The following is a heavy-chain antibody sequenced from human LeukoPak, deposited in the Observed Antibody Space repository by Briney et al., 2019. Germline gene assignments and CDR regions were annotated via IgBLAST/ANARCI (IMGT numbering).Heavy chain of an antibody. CDR1: GFTFRTYI. CDR3: ARESSIDY. CDR2: ITRSSSAI. Sequence: GGSLRLSCVPPGFTFRTYIISWVRQALGKGLWWVSYITRSSSAIYYADSVKGRFTISRDNAKNSLYLQMNNLRDEDTAVYYCARESSIDYWGQGTLVTVSS. V-gene: IGHV3-48*02. J-gene: IGHJ4*02.